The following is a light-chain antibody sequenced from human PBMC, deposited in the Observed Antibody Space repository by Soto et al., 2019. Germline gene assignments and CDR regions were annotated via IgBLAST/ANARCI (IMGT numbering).Light chain of an antibody. V-gene: IGKV3-11*01. CDR2: DAS. CDR1: QSVSSY. CDR3: QQRSNWPS. J-gene: IGKJ1*01. Sequence: EIVLTQSPATLSLSPGERATLSCRASQSVSSYSAWYQQKPGQAPRLLIYDASNRATGIPARFSGSGSGTDFTLTISSLEPEDFAVYYCQQRSNWPSFGQGTKVDIK.